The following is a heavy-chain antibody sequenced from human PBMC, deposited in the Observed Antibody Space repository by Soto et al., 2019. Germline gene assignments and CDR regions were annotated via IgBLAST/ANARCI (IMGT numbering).Heavy chain of an antibody. V-gene: IGHV3-73*01. CDR3: TRFFASDAFDI. J-gene: IGHJ3*02. CDR2: IRSKANSYAT. CDR1: GFTFSGSA. Sequence: GGSLRLSCAASGFTFSGSAMHWVRQASGKELEWVGRIRSKANSYATAYAASVKGRFTISRDDSKNTAYLQMNSLKTEDTAVYYCTRFFASDAFDIWGQGTMVTVSS.